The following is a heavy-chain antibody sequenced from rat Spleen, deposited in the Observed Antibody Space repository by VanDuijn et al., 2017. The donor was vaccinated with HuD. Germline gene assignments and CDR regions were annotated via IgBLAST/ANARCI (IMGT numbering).Heavy chain of an antibody. V-gene: IGHV5-7*01. CDR1: GFIFTDFY. CDR2: IIYDGSST. Sequence: EVQLVESDGGLVQPGRSLKLSCAASGFIFTDFYMAWVRQAPKKGLEWVATIIYDGSSTYYRDSVKGRFTISRDNAKSTLSLQMDSLRSEDTATYYCARRHYGYTDYFDYWGQGVMVTVSS. J-gene: IGHJ2*01. CDR3: ARRHYGYTDYFDY. D-gene: IGHD1-9*01.